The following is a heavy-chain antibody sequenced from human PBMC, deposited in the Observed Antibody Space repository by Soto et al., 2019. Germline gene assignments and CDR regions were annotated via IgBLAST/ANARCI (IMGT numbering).Heavy chain of an antibody. Sequence: GGSLRLSCAASGFTFSSYAMSWVRQAPGKGLEWVSAISGSGGSTYYADSVKGRFTISRDNSKNTLYLQMNSLRAEDTAVYYCAKALDFNAALLVDAFDIWGQGTMVTVSS. CDR2: ISGSGGST. CDR1: GFTFSSYA. CDR3: AKALDFNAALLVDAFDI. J-gene: IGHJ3*02. D-gene: IGHD2-15*01. V-gene: IGHV3-23*01.